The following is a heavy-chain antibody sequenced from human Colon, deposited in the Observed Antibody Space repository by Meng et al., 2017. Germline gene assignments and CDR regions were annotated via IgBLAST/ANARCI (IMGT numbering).Heavy chain of an antibody. CDR3: ARTGCSSSSCYDY. J-gene: IGHJ4*02. D-gene: IGHD2-2*01. CDR2: ISAYNGNT. Sequence: QVQLVKSGGEVNKPGCSVKVLCKASGYTFTKYGFTWVRQASGQGLEWMGWISAYNGNTNYAQTLQGRVTMTTDTSTSTAYMELGSLRSDDTAVYYCARTGCSSSSCYDYWGQGTLVTVSS. CDR1: GYTFTKYG. V-gene: IGHV1-18*01.